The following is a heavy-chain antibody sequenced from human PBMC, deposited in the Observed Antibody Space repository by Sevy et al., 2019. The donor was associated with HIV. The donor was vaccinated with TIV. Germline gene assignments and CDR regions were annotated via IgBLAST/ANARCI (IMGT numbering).Heavy chain of an antibody. V-gene: IGHV3-30-3*01. D-gene: IGHD2-21*02. CDR2: ISYSGTNK. CDR1: GFTFTLYA. Sequence: GGSLRLSCAASGFTFTLYAIHWVRQAPGKGLEWVALISYSGTNKYYADSVKGRFTISRDDSKNTAYLQMNNLRTDETAVYYCARVAVEDCTDDCYHRFDYWGQGTQVTVSS. J-gene: IGHJ4*02. CDR3: ARVAVEDCTDDCYHRFDY.